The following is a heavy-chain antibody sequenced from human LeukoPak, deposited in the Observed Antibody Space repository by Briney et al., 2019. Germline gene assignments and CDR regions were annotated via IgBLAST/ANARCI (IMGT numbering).Heavy chain of an antibody. CDR1: GFTFSRYG. V-gene: IGHV3-23*01. Sequence: GGSLRLSCAASGFTFSRYGMTWVRQAPVKGLELVSDISVSGGTTPYAYSVKCRFTISRDNSTDTLFLQMNRLRAEDTAVYYCANLTSDDYYDIPYGMDVWGQGTTVTVSS. J-gene: IGHJ6*02. D-gene: IGHD3-22*01. CDR3: ANLTSDDYYDIPYGMDV. CDR2: ISVSGGTT.